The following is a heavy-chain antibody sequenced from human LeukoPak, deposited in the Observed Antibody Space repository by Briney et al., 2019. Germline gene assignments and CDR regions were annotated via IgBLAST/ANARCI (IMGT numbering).Heavy chain of an antibody. CDR2: IYTSGST. CDR1: GGSISSYY. Sequence: SETLSLTCTVSGGSISSYYWSWIRQPAGKGLEWIGRIYTSGSTNYNPSLKSRVTMSVDTSKNQFSLKLSSVTAADTAVYYCARVNSFGPPVSLYYYYYYYMDVWGKGTTVTVSS. D-gene: IGHD5/OR15-5a*01. V-gene: IGHV4-4*07. J-gene: IGHJ6*03. CDR3: ARVNSFGPPVSLYYYYYYYMDV.